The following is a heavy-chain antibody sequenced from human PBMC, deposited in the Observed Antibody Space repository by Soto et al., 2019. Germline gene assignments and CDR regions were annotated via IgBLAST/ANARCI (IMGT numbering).Heavy chain of an antibody. CDR2: IIPSSETT. Sequence: QVRLVQSGSEAKRPGSSVKVSCKASGGTFDNYVLSWVRQAPGQGLECVGGIIPSSETTKYAQKFQGRLTITADANKVYMELSSHLSDDTAIYSCTRRHVTDIHYLRFDYWGQGTLVTVSS. CDR3: TRRHVTDIHYLRFDY. J-gene: IGHJ4*02. D-gene: IGHD3-10*01. CDR1: GGTFDNYV. V-gene: IGHV1-69*01.